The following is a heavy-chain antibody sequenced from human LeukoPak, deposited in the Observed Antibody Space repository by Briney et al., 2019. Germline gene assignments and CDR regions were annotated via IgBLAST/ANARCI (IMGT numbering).Heavy chain of an antibody. D-gene: IGHD4-23*01. CDR3: ARDPSDYGGNSGSLHFRRRGWFDP. Sequence: GGSLRLSCAASGFTVSSNYMSWVRQAPGKGLEWVSVIYSGGSTYYADSVKGRFTISRDNSKNTLYLQMNSLRAEDTAVYYCARDPSDYGGNSGSLHFRRRGWFDPWGQGTLVTVSS. CDR1: GFTVSSNY. CDR2: IYSGGST. J-gene: IGHJ5*02. V-gene: IGHV3-53*01.